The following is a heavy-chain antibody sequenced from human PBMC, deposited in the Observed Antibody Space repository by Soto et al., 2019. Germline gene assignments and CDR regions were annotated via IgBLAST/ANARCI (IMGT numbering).Heavy chain of an antibody. CDR3: ARQGPYGMDV. CDR2: IYYSGST. J-gene: IGHJ6*02. CDR1: GGSISRYY. Sequence: SETLSLTCTVSGGSISRYYWSWIRQPPGKGLEWIGYIYYSGSTNYNPSLKSRVTISVDTSKNHFSLKLSSVTAADTAVYYCARQGPYGMDVWGQGTTVT. V-gene: IGHV4-59*08.